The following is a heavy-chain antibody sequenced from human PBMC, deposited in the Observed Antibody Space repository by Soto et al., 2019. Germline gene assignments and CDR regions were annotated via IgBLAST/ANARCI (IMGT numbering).Heavy chain of an antibody. V-gene: IGHV3-23*01. Sequence: PGGSLRLSCAASGFTFSSYAMSWARQAPGKGLEWVSAISGSGGSTYYADSVKGRFTISRHNSKNTLYLQMNSLRAEHTDVYYCAKDTHRWLRELYYFDYWGQGT. CDR1: GFTFSSYA. D-gene: IGHD2-15*01. J-gene: IGHJ4*02. CDR2: ISGSGGST. CDR3: AKDTHRWLRELYYFDY.